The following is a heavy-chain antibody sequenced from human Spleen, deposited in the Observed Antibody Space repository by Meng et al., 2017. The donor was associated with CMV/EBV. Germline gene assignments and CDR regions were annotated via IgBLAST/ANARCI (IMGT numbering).Heavy chain of an antibody. Sequence: GESLKISCAASGFTFRSYCMNWVRQAPGKGLEGVSSMSSSSSYIYYGAAVKGRFTLSRGNAKNSLYLQMNSLRAEDTAVYYCARDGGYCSSTSCYRGNNWFDPWGQGTRVTVSS. J-gene: IGHJ5*02. CDR1: GFTFRSYC. CDR2: MSSSSSYI. CDR3: ARDGGYCSSTSCYRGNNWFDP. V-gene: IGHV3-21*01. D-gene: IGHD2-2*02.